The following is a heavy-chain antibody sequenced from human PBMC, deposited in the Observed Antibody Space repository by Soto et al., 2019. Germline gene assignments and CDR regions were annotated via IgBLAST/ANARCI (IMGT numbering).Heavy chain of an antibody. Sequence: QVLLVQSGAEVKKPGASVNISCKASGDTFTSYSIHWVRQALGQGLEWMGIINPNSHSTTYAHNFQGRVTMTRDTSTSTVYMELSSLRSEDTAVYYCASLSGAFDHWGQGTLVTVSS. V-gene: IGHV1-46*01. CDR2: INPNSHST. J-gene: IGHJ4*02. D-gene: IGHD1-26*01. CDR3: ASLSGAFDH. CDR1: GDTFTSYS.